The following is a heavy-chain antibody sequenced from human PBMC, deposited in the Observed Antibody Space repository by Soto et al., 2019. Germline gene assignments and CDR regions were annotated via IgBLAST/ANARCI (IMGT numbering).Heavy chain of an antibody. CDR3: ARVMSGTYLGHGYYFDY. J-gene: IGHJ4*02. CDR1: AYIFTGYY. Sequence: ASVKISCKASAYIFTGYYIHWVRQATGQGREWMGWIDPNSGGTDNAQNFQGRVTMTRATSINTADMELCRLRVDDTAVYYCARVMSGTYLGHGYYFDYWGQGTLVTVSS. CDR2: IDPNSGGT. V-gene: IGHV1-2*02. D-gene: IGHD1-26*01.